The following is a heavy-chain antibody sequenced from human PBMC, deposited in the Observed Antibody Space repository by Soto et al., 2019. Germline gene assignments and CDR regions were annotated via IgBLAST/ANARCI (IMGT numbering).Heavy chain of an antibody. CDR1: GFTFSSYE. CDR2: ISSSGSTI. CDR3: ARYKVSSGYYRNYYYYYGMDV. J-gene: IGHJ6*02. Sequence: PGGSLRLSCAASGFTFSSYEMNWVRQAPGKGLEWVSYISSSGSTIYYADSVKGRFTISRDNAKNSLYLQMNSLRAEDTAVYYCARYKVSSGYYRNYYYYYGMDVWGQGTTVTVS. D-gene: IGHD3-22*01. V-gene: IGHV3-48*03.